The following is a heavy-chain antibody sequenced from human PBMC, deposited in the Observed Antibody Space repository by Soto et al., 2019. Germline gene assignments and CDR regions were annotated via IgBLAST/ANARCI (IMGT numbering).Heavy chain of an antibody. D-gene: IGHD3-10*01. V-gene: IGHV5-51*01. Sequence: GESQKISCTCSGYNFNDFWIGWVRQMPGKGLEWMGIIYPGDSDTRYSPSFRGQVTISADRSINTAYLQWTYLKASDNAIYYCARGPTSISNPYYFDYWGQGTLVTVSS. J-gene: IGHJ4*02. CDR2: IYPGDSDT. CDR1: GYNFNDFW. CDR3: ARGPTSISNPYYFDY.